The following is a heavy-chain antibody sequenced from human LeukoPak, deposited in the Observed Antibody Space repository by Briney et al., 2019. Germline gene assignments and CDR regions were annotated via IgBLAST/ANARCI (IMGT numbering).Heavy chain of an antibody. CDR3: AKAQGTYYYDSSGYYSDY. D-gene: IGHD3-22*01. Sequence: PGGSLRLSCAASGFTFSSYAMRWVRQAPGKGLEWVSAISGSGGSTYYADSVKGRFTISRDNPKNTLYLQMNSLRAEDTAVYYCAKAQGTYYYDSSGYYSDYWGQGTLVTVSS. V-gene: IGHV3-23*01. CDR1: GFTFSSYA. J-gene: IGHJ4*02. CDR2: ISGSGGST.